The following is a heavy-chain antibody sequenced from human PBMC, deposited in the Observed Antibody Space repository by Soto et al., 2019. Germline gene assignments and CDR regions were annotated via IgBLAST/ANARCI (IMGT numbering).Heavy chain of an antibody. J-gene: IGHJ6*02. CDR1: GFTFSSYA. CDR3: AKGSNYDFWSGYYYYYYGMDV. Sequence: EVQLLESGGGLVQPGGSLRLSCAASGFTFSSYAMSWVRQAPGKGLEWVSAISGSGGSTYYADSVKGRFTISRDNSKNLLXLXTNSLRAEDTAVYYCAKGSNYDFWSGYYYYYYGMDVWGQGTTVTVSS. D-gene: IGHD3-3*01. CDR2: ISGSGGST. V-gene: IGHV3-23*01.